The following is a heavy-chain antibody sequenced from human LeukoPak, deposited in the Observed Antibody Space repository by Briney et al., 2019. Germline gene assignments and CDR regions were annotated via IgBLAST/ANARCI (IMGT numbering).Heavy chain of an antibody. CDR3: AREMVAGTFDS. CDR1: GFIVNEYY. CDR2: IGGSESIV. Sequence: GGSLRLSCVVSGFIVNEYYMSWIRQAPGKGLEWISDIGGSESIVSYGGSVRGRFTVSRDFAMNSLFLQLNSLSADDTAVYYCAREMVAGTFDSWGQGTLVTVSS. J-gene: IGHJ4*02. V-gene: IGHV3-11*01. D-gene: IGHD1-7*01.